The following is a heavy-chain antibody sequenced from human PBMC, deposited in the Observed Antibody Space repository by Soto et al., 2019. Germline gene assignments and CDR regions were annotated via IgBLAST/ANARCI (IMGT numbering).Heavy chain of an antibody. J-gene: IGHJ6*02. CDR3: ASGGYTYGFSAMDV. CDR1: GYTFSSSY. V-gene: IGHV1-46*01. CDR2: INPSGFST. Sequence: QVQLVQSGAEVKKPGASVKISCKASGYTFSSSYIHWVRQAPGQGLEWMGLINPSGFSTDYAQTFQGSVTVTRDTSTSTVYMELSSLGSEDTAVYYCASGGYTYGFSAMDVWGPGTTVAVSS. D-gene: IGHD5-18*01.